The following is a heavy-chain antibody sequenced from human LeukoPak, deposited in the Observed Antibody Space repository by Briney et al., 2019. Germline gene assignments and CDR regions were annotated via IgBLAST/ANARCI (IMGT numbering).Heavy chain of an antibody. J-gene: IGHJ4*02. V-gene: IGHV4-4*02. CDR1: GGSISSSNW. Sequence: SETLSLTCAVSGGSISSSNWWSWVRQPPGKGLEWIGEIYHSGSTNYNPSLESRVTISIDKSKIQFSLKLSSVTAADTAVYYCASGDYQQFDYWGQGTLVTVSS. D-gene: IGHD2-21*01. CDR2: IYHSGST. CDR3: ASGDYQQFDY.